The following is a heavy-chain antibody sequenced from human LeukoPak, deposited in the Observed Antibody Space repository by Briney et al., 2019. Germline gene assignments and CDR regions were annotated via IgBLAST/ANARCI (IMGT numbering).Heavy chain of an antibody. CDR2: MNPNSGNT. Sequence: ASVKVSCKASGYTFTSYDINWVRQATGQGLEWMGWMNPNSGNTGYAQKFQGRVTMTRNTSISTAYMELSSLRSEDTAVYYCARTNIVATILRYYYYYYGMDVWGQGTMVTVSS. J-gene: IGHJ6*02. CDR3: ARTNIVATILRYYYYYYGMDV. V-gene: IGHV1-8*01. CDR1: GYTFTSYD. D-gene: IGHD5-12*01.